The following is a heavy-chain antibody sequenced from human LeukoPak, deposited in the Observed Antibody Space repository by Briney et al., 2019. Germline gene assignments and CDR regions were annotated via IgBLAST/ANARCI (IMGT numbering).Heavy chain of an antibody. CDR3: ARGARRICSSTSCPFDP. CDR2: IYSSGNT. J-gene: IGHJ5*02. V-gene: IGHV3-53*01. D-gene: IGHD2-2*01. CDR1: GFTVSSNY. Sequence: GGYLRLSCAASGFTVSSNYMSWVRQAPGKGLEWVSVIYSSGNTYYADSVKGRFTISRDNSKNTLYLQMNSLRAEDTAVYYCARGARRICSSTSCPFDPWGQGTLVTVSS.